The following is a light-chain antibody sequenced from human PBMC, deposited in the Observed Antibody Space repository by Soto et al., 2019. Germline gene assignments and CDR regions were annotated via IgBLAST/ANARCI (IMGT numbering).Light chain of an antibody. CDR3: SSYTSSSTLV. CDR1: SSDVGSYNR. V-gene: IGLV2-18*02. CDR2: EVS. Sequence: QSALTQPPSVSGSPGQSVTISCTGTSSDVGSYNRVSWYQQPPGTAPKLMIYEVSNRPSGVPDRFSGSKSGNTASLTISGLQAEDEADYSCSSYTSSSTLVFGGGTKLTV. J-gene: IGLJ2*01.